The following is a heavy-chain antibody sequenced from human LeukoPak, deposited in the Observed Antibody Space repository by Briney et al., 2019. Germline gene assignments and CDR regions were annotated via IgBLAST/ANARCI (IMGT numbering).Heavy chain of an antibody. CDR3: ARAIQYRFDP. D-gene: IGHD2/OR15-2a*01. CDR1: GFTVSSDY. J-gene: IGHJ5*02. V-gene: IGHV3-66*01. Sequence: GGSLRLSCAASGFTVSSDYVSWVRQGPGKGPEWVSVIYAAGNTYYADSVKGRFTISRDNSKNTLYLQMSSLRAEDTAVYYCARAIQYRFDPWGQGTLVTVSS. CDR2: IYAAGNT.